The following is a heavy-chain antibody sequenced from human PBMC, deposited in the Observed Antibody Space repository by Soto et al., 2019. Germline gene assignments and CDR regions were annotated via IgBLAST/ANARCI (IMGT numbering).Heavy chain of an antibody. J-gene: IGHJ5*02. D-gene: IGHD6-13*01. CDR3: AGCIAAAGSGWFDP. Sequence: PSETLSLTCTVSGGSISSYYWSWIRQPPGKGLEWIGYIYYSGSTNYNPSLKSRVTISVDTSKNQFSLKLSSVTAADTAVYYCAGCIAAAGSGWFDPWGQGTLVTVSS. CDR2: IYYSGST. V-gene: IGHV4-59*01. CDR1: GGSISSYY.